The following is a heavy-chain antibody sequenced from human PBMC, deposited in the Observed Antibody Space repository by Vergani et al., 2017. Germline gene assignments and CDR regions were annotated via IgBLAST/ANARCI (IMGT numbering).Heavy chain of an antibody. V-gene: IGHV4-61*02. CDR3: AREPYNNPFDY. CDR2: IYTYGST. CDR1: GGSISSGNYF. D-gene: IGHD1-14*01. Sequence: QVQLQESGPGLVKPSQTLSLTCTVSGGSISSGNYFWNWIRQPAGKGLEWIGRIYTYGSTTYNPSFKSRVTISLDTSKNQFYLRLSSVAATDTAVYYCAREPYNNPFDYWGQGTLVTVSS. J-gene: IGHJ4*02.